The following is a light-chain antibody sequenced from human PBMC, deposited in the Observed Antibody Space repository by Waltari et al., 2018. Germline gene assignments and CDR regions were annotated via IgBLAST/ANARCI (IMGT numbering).Light chain of an antibody. J-gene: IGKJ1*01. CDR2: GAS. CDR3: QQYNNRGT. V-gene: IGKV3-15*01. CDR1: QSVSSN. Sequence: EIVMTQSPATLSVSPGERATLSCRASQSVSSNLAWYQQKPGQAPRLLIYGASTRATGIPARFSGSGSWTEFTLTISSLQSEDFAVYYCQQYNNRGTFGQGTKVEIK.